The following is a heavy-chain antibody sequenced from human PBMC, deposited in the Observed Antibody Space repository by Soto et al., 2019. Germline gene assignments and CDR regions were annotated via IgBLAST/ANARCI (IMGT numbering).Heavy chain of an antibody. Sequence: SETLSLTCTVSGGSISSSSYYWGWIRQPPGKGLEWIGSIYYSGSTYYNPSLKSQVTISVDTSKNQFSLKLSSVTAADTAVYYGARVGAAVRGERGQDYWGQGTLVTVSS. CDR1: GGSISSSSYY. V-gene: IGHV4-39*07. CDR2: IYYSGST. D-gene: IGHD1-26*01. CDR3: ARVGAAVRGERGQDY. J-gene: IGHJ4*02.